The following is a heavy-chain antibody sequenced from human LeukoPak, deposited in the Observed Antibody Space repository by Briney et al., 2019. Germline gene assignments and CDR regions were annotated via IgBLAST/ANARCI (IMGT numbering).Heavy chain of an antibody. J-gene: IGHJ5*02. Sequence: PSETLSLTCTVSGGSISGSSYYWGWIRQPPGKGLEWIGIIYYSGSTYCNPSLKSRLTISVDTSKNQFSLKLSSVTATDTAVYYCARRGYCSSTSCYEYWFDPWGQGTLVTVSS. CDR3: ARRGYCSSTSCYEYWFDP. V-gene: IGHV4-39*01. D-gene: IGHD2-2*01. CDR2: IYYSGST. CDR1: GGSISGSSYY.